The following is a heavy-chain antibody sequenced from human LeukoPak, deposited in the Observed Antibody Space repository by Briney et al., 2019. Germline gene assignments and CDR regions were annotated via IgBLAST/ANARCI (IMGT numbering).Heavy chain of an antibody. CDR2: IYYSGST. CDR1: GGSISSSSYY. D-gene: IGHD3-10*01. V-gene: IGHV4-39*07. Sequence: SETLSLTCTVSGGSISSSSYYWGWIRQPPGKGLEWIGSIYYSGSTNYNPSLKSRVTISVDTSKNQFSLKLSSVTAADTAVYYCAREDRALLWFGELLGGWFDPWGQGTLVTVSS. CDR3: AREDRALLWFGELLGGWFDP. J-gene: IGHJ5*02.